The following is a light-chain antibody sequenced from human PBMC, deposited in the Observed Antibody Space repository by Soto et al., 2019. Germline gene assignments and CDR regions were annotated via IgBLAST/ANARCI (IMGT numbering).Light chain of an antibody. CDR1: QGVRND. CDR2: DAS. V-gene: IGKV1-17*01. CDR3: LQYNSYALT. Sequence: DIQMTQSPSSLSASVGDRVTITCRASQGVRNDLGWYQQKPGKAPERLIYDASRLQSGVPSRFSGSGCGTEFTLTISSLQPEDCATYYCLQYNSYALTFGQGTKVDIQ. J-gene: IGKJ1*01.